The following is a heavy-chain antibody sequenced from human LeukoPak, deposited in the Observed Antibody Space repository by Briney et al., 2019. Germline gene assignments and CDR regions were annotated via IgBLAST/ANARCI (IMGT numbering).Heavy chain of an antibody. V-gene: IGHV4-34*01. CDR1: GGSFSGYY. J-gene: IGHJ4*02. Sequence: SETLSLTCAVYGGSFSGYYWSWIRQPPGKGLEWIGEINHSGSTNYNPSLKSRVTISVDTSKNQFSLKLSSVTAADTAVYYCAPRLRSSGYFDYWGQGTLVTVSS. D-gene: IGHD3-10*01. CDR2: INHSGST. CDR3: APRLRSSGYFDY.